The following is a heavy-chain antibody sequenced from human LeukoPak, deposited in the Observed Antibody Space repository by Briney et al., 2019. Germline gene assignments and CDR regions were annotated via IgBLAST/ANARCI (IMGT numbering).Heavy chain of an antibody. J-gene: IGHJ3*02. Sequence: SETLSLTCAVPRYSISSGYHWGWIRQPPGKGLEWIGSIYHSGSTYYNPSLKSRVTISVDTSKNEFSLQLSSVTAADTAVYYCAKHAPKEGWCSSTSCYTQAFDIWGQGTMVTVSS. V-gene: IGHV4-38-2*01. CDR2: IYHSGST. CDR3: AKHAPKEGWCSSTSCYTQAFDI. CDR1: RYSISSGYH. D-gene: IGHD2-2*02.